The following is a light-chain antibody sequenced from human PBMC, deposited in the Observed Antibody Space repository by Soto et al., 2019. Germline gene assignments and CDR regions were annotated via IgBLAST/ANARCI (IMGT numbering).Light chain of an antibody. V-gene: IGKV3-15*01. CDR1: QSVSSN. J-gene: IGKJ1*01. CDR3: QHYNNWPPWT. Sequence: EIVMTQSPATLSVSPGERATLSCRASQSVSSNLAWYQQEPGQAPRLLIYRASTRATGIPARFSGSGSGTDFTLTISSLQSEDFAVYYCQHYNNWPPWTFGQGTKVEVK. CDR2: RAS.